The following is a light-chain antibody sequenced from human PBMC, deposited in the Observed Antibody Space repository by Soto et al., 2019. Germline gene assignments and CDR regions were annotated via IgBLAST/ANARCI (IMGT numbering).Light chain of an antibody. J-gene: IGKJ4*01. CDR3: QQRSNWPLT. CDR1: QSVSSY. Sequence: EIVLTQSPATLSLSPGERATLSCRASQSVSSYLAWYQQKPGQAPRLLIYDASNRATGIPDRFSGSGSGTDFTPTISRLEPEDFAVYYCQQRSNWPLTFGGGTKVDIK. CDR2: DAS. V-gene: IGKV3-11*01.